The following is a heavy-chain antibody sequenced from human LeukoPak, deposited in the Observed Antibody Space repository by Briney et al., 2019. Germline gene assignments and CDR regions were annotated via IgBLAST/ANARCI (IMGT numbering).Heavy chain of an antibody. Sequence: ASVKVSCKASGYTFTSYGISWVRQAPGQGFEWMGWISAYNGNTNYAQKLQGRVTMTTDTSTSTAYMELRSLRSDDTAVYYCARGSLITIFGVVTFSGLDYWGQGTLVTVSS. CDR2: ISAYNGNT. J-gene: IGHJ4*02. D-gene: IGHD3-3*01. CDR3: ARGSLITIFGVVTFSGLDY. CDR1: GYTFTSYG. V-gene: IGHV1-18*01.